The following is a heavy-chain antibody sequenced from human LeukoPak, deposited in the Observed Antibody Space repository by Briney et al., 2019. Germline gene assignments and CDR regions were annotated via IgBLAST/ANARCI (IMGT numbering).Heavy chain of an antibody. CDR2: VYYSGST. CDR1: GGSISINNFW. Sequence: SETLSLTCSISGGSISINNFWWGWIRQSPGKAMEWVGSVYYSGSTYYNPSLTRRLTMSVDTSKNQFSLKLTSLTAADTAVYYCARGTSFGLMNSDNWGQGTLVTVSS. CDR3: ARGTSFGLMNSDN. J-gene: IGHJ4*02. D-gene: IGHD2-8*01. V-gene: IGHV4-39*07.